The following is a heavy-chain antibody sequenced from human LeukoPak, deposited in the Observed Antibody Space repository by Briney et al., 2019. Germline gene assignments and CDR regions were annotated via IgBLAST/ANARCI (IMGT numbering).Heavy chain of an antibody. J-gene: IGHJ5*02. CDR1: GFNLTSYW. CDR3: ARHTDYYDSSATNEPDNWFDP. D-gene: IGHD3-22*01. CDR2: IDPSDSYT. Sequence: TGESLEISCKSPGFNLTSYWISWVRQGPGKGPEWMGRIDPSDSYTNYRPSCQGHVTLSADKSISTAYLQWSSLKASDTAMYYCARHTDYYDSSATNEPDNWFDPWGQGTLVTVSS. V-gene: IGHV5-10-1*01.